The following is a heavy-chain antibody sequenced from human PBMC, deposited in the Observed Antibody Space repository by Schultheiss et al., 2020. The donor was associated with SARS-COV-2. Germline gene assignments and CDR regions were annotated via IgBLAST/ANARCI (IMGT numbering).Heavy chain of an antibody. Sequence: SETLSLTCTVSGGSISSYYWSWICQPPGKGLEWIGEINHSGSTNYNPSLKSRVTISVDTSKNQFSLKLSSVTAADTAVYYCARAGQYSSGWYDYWGQGTLVTVSS. CDR1: GGSISSYY. CDR2: INHSGST. D-gene: IGHD6-19*01. V-gene: IGHV4-34*01. J-gene: IGHJ4*02. CDR3: ARAGQYSSGWYDY.